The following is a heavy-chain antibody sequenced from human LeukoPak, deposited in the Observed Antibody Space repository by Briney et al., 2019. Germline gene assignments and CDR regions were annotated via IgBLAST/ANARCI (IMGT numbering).Heavy chain of an antibody. CDR2: ISYDGSNK. CDR1: GFTFSTHA. Sequence: GGSLRLSCAASGFTFSTHAMHWVRQAPGKGLEWVAVISYDGSNKYYADSVKGRFTISRDNSKNTLYLQMNSLRVEDTAVYYCAREGVDYWGQGTLVTVSS. CDR3: AREGVDY. J-gene: IGHJ4*02. D-gene: IGHD3-16*01. V-gene: IGHV3-30-3*01.